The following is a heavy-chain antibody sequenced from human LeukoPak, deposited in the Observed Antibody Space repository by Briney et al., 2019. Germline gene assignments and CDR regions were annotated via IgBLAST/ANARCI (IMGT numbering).Heavy chain of an antibody. CDR3: ARSVLDIVVVPAAIGLDY. Sequence: SETLSLTCTVSGGSISSYYWSLIRQPPGKGLEWIGYIYYSGSTNYNPSLKSRVTISVDTSKNQFSLKLSSVTAADTAVYYCARSVLDIVVVPAAIGLDYWGQGTLVTVSS. V-gene: IGHV4-59*01. D-gene: IGHD2-2*02. CDR1: GGSISSYY. J-gene: IGHJ4*02. CDR2: IYYSGST.